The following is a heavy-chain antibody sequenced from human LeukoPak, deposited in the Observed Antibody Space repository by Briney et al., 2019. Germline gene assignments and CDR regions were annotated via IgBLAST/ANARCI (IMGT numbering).Heavy chain of an antibody. CDR3: ARALWGAMVTSDY. V-gene: IGHV3-7*01. CDR1: GFTFSSYW. Sequence: PGGSLRLSCAASGFTFSSYWMSWVRQAPGQGLEWVANIKQDGSEKYYVDSVKGRFTIARDNAKNSLYLQMNSLRAEDTAVYYCARALWGAMVTSDYWGQGTLVTVSS. CDR2: IKQDGSEK. J-gene: IGHJ4*02. D-gene: IGHD5-18*01.